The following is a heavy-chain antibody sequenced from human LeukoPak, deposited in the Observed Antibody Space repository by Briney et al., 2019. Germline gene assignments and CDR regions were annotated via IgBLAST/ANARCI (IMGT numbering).Heavy chain of an antibody. CDR2: IKQDGSEK. D-gene: IGHD6-13*01. J-gene: IGHJ3*02. V-gene: IGHV3-7*01. CDR3: ARVVSSSARGAFDI. CDR1: GFTFSSYW. Sequence: GGSLRLSCAASGFTFSSYWMSWVRQAPGKGLEWVANIKQDGSEKYYVDSVKGRFTISRDNAKNSLYLQMNSLRAEDTAVYYCARVVSSSARGAFDIWGQGTMVTVSS.